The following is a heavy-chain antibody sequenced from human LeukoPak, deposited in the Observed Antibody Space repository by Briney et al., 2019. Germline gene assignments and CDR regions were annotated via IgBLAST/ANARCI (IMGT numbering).Heavy chain of an antibody. CDR3: ARVDVFGVVSSDYYYYYMDV. D-gene: IGHD3-3*01. V-gene: IGHV4-39*07. J-gene: IGHJ6*03. Sequence: SETLSLTCTVSGGSISSSSYYWGWIRQPPGKGLEWIGSIYYSGSTYYNPSLKSRVTISVDTSKNQFSLKLSSATAADTAVYYCARVDVFGVVSSDYYYYYMDVWGKGTTVTVSS. CDR1: GGSISSSSYY. CDR2: IYYSGST.